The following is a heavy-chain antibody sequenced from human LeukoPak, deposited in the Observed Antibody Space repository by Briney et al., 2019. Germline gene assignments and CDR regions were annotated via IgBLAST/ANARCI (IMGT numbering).Heavy chain of an antibody. V-gene: IGHV3-7*01. CDR1: GFTFSSDW. CDR3: ARVSAEWLLSY. J-gene: IGHJ4*02. Sequence: GGSLRLTCAASGFTFSSDWMAWVRQAPGKGLEWVANIQQDGGEKFYLDSVKGRFTISRDNSRNSLYLQMNSLRAEDTAVYYCARVSAEWLLSYWGQGTLVTVSS. D-gene: IGHD3-3*01. CDR2: IQQDGGEK.